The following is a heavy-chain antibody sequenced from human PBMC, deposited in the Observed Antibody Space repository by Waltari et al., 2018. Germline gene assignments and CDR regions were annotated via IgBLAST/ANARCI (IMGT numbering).Heavy chain of an antibody. CDR2: IYSGGNT. J-gene: IGHJ4*02. CDR3: ARDDSYGQFMRFDF. CDR1: RLAVSCQL. Sequence: VQLVEAGRGQDQPGGFPRPLLEGSRLAVSCQLMSWVRQAPGKGLEWLSAIYSGGNTFYADSVKGRFNISIDNSKNTLYLQMNSLRVDDTAVYYCARDDSYGQFMRFDFWGQGTVVTVSS. D-gene: IGHD5-18*01. V-gene: IGHV3-53*01.